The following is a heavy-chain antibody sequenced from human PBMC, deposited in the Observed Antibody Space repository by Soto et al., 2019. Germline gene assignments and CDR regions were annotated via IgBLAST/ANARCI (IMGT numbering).Heavy chain of an antibody. D-gene: IGHD6-13*01. Sequence: QVHLVQSGAEVKKPGASVKVSCKASGYNFTSYAMHWVRQAPGHRLEWVGWINAGNGNTKYSQKFQGRVTITRDTSASTAYMELSSLRSEDTAVYSCASSAGTMAYYYYGMDVWGQGTTVTVSS. J-gene: IGHJ6*02. CDR2: INAGNGNT. CDR1: GYNFTSYA. CDR3: ASSAGTMAYYYYGMDV. V-gene: IGHV1-3*01.